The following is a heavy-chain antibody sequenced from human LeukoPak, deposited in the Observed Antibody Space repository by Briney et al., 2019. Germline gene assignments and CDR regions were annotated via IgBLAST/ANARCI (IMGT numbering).Heavy chain of an antibody. Sequence: ASVKVSCKASGYTFNDYFMHWLRQAPGQGLEWLGWMNPKIGGTDYAQKFQGRVTMTRDTSVSTAYMELSGLRSDDTAIYYCARELFNPRDHWGQGTLVTVSS. CDR3: ARELFNPRDH. CDR1: GYTFNDYF. V-gene: IGHV1-2*02. J-gene: IGHJ4*02. CDR2: MNPKIGGT.